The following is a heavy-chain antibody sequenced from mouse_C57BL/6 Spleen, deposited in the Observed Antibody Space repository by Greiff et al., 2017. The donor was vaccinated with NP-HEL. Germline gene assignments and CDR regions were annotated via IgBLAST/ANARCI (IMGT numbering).Heavy chain of an antibody. V-gene: IGHV7-3*01. CDR1: GFTFTDYY. Sequence: EVKLVESGGGLVQPGGSLSLSCAASGFTFTDYYMSWVRQPPGKALEWLGCIRNKANGYTTEYSASVKGRLTISRDTSPSILYLQTNALRAEDSATYYCARSSEGAMDYWGQGTSVTVSS. J-gene: IGHJ4*01. CDR2: IRNKANGYTT. CDR3: ARSSEGAMDY.